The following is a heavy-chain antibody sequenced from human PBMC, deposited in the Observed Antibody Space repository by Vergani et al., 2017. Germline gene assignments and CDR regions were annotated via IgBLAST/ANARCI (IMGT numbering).Heavy chain of an antibody. V-gene: IGHV3-23*01. D-gene: IGHD3-16*01. CDR2: ISGSGDST. Sequence: EVQLLESGGGLVQPGGSLRVSCAASGFTFSNYAMSWVRQAPGKGLEWVSSISGSGDSTYYADSVKGRFAISRDNSKNTVYLQMNSLRVEDTAIYYCARDYGSGPPQSRRLLYDIGWFDPWGQGTLVTVSS. CDR1: GFTFSNYA. CDR3: ARDYGSGPPQSRRLLYDIGWFDP. J-gene: IGHJ5*02.